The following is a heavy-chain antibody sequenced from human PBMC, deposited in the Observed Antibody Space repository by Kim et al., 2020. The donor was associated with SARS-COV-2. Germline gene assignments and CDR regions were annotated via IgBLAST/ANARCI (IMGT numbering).Heavy chain of an antibody. CDR2: INPNSGGT. V-gene: IGHV1-2*06. CDR1: GYTFTGYY. CDR3: ARDVSYSSQPHFQH. D-gene: IGHD6-13*01. Sequence: ASVKVSCKASGYTFTGYYMHWVRQAPGQGLEWMGRINPNSGGTNYAQKFQGRVTMTRDTSISTAYMELSRLRSDDTAVYYCARDVSYSSQPHFQHWGQGTLVTVSS. J-gene: IGHJ1*01.